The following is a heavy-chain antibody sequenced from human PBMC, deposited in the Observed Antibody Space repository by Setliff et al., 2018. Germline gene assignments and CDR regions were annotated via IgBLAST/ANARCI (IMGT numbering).Heavy chain of an antibody. D-gene: IGHD5-12*01. Sequence: SVKVSCKASGYTFTSYDINWVRQAPGQGLEWMGGIIPILGIANYAQKFQGRVTITADESTSTAYMELSSLRSEDTAVYYCAREATIRGYYYYYYGMDVWGQGTTVTAP. CDR3: AREATIRGYYYYYYGMDV. V-gene: IGHV1-69*10. J-gene: IGHJ6*02. CDR1: GYTFTSYD. CDR2: IIPILGIA.